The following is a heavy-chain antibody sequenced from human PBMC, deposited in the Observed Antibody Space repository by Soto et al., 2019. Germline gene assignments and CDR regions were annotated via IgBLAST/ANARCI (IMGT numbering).Heavy chain of an antibody. CDR1: GGSVSSGSYY. CDR2: IYYSGST. D-gene: IGHD3-9*01. J-gene: IGHJ4*02. V-gene: IGHV4-61*03. CDR3: TKGAERTVQRFLDWVCGH. Sequence: PSETLSLTCTVSGGSVSSGSYYWSWIRQPPGKGLEWIGYIYYSGSTNYNPSLKSRVTISVDKSISTAYLQWNSLQASDTATYYCTKGAERTVQRFLDWVCGHWGQGTPVTVSS.